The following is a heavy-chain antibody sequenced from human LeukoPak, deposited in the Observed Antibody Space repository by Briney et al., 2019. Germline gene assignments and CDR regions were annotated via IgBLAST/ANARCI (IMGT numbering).Heavy chain of an antibody. CDR3: AKAAHYYDSSGYYGD. J-gene: IGHJ4*02. CDR1: GFTFSNAW. Sequence: GGSLRLSCAASGFTFSNAWMSWVRQAPGKGLEWVGRIKSKTDGGTTDYAAPVKGRFTISRDDSKNTLYLQMNSLRAEDTAVYYCAKAAHYYDSSGYYGDWGQGTLVTVSS. D-gene: IGHD3-22*01. V-gene: IGHV3-15*01. CDR2: IKSKTDGGTT.